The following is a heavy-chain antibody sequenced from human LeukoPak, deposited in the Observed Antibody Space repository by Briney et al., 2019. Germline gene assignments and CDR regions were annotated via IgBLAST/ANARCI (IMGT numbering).Heavy chain of an antibody. D-gene: IGHD3-22*01. CDR2: MNPNSGNT. CDR1: GGTFSSYA. V-gene: IGHV1-8*02. CDR3: AREYYYDRAFDI. Sequence: ALVKVSCKASGGTFSSYAISWVRQAPGQGLEWMGWMNPNSGNTGYAQKFQGRVTMTRDTSISTAYMELSRLRSDDTAVYYCAREYYYDRAFDIWGQGTMVTVSS. J-gene: IGHJ3*02.